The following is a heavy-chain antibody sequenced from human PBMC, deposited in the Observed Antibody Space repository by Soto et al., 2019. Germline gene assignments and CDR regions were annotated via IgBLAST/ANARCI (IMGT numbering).Heavy chain of an antibody. D-gene: IGHD5-12*01. Sequence: ASVKVSCKASGYTFTGYYMHWVRQAPGQGLEWMGWINPNSGGTNYAQKFQGWVTMTRDTSISTAYMELSRLRSDDTAVYYCARENGYDLHAFDYWGQGTLVTVSS. CDR2: INPNSGGT. J-gene: IGHJ4*02. CDR3: ARENGYDLHAFDY. V-gene: IGHV1-2*04. CDR1: GYTFTGYY.